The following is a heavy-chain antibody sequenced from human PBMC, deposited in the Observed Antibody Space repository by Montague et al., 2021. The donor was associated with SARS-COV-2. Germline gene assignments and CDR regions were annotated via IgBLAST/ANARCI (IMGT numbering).Heavy chain of an antibody. D-gene: IGHD6-25*01. Sequence: SETLSLTCTVAGGSISSGSYYWGWFRQPPGKGLEWIGNIHSSGTTYYKSRVTISVDTSKNQFSLKVTPVTAADTAVYYCARRLGGSGWLDYWGQGTLVTVSS. CDR2: IHSSGTT. J-gene: IGHJ4*02. CDR3: ARRLGGSGWLDY. V-gene: IGHV4-39*01. CDR1: GGSISSGSYY.